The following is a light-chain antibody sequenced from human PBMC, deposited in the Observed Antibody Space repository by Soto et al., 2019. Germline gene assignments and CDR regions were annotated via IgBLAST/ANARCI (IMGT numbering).Light chain of an antibody. J-gene: IGKJ4*01. V-gene: IGKV3-11*01. Sequence: EIVLTQSPATLSLSLGERATLSCRASQSVNNYSAWYQQKPGQAPRLLIYDASSRATDIPARFSGSGSGTDFTLTISSLEPEDFATYYCHQRSNWPLTFGGGTKVEIK. CDR3: HQRSNWPLT. CDR2: DAS. CDR1: QSVNNY.